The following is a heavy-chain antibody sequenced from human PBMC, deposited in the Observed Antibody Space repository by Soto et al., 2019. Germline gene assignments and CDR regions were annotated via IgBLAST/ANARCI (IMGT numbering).Heavy chain of an antibody. CDR1: GDSIRGYY. CDR2: IHSSGYT. CDR3: GRGGWGSSGSRPESEFDN. D-gene: IGHD6-19*01. Sequence: PSETLSLTCTVSGDSIRGYYWSWIRQPPGKGLEWIGYIHSSGYTYHNPSLKSRVTLSGDTSKNQFSLKLTSVTAADTAVYYCGRGGWGSSGSRPESEFDNWGQGTLVTVSS. J-gene: IGHJ4*02. V-gene: IGHV4-59*01.